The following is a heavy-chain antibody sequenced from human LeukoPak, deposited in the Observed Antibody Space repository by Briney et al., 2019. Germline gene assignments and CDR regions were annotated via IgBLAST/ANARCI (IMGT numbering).Heavy chain of an antibody. V-gene: IGHV4-59*01. Sequence: SPSETLSLTCTVSGGSISSYYWSWIRQPPGKGLEWIGYIYYSGSTNYNPSLKSRVTISVDTSKNQFSLKLSSVTAADTAVYYCARVRYSSGWHDYWGQGTLVTVSS. CDR3: ARVRYSSGWHDY. CDR1: GGSISSYY. J-gene: IGHJ4*02. D-gene: IGHD6-19*01. CDR2: IYYSGST.